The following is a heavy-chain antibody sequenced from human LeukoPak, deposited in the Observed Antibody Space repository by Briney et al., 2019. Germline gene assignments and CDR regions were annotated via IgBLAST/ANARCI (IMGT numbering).Heavy chain of an antibody. CDR2: ISGSGDDT. Sequence: GGSLRLSCAASGFTFTDSYMTWVRQAPGKGLEWLSYISGSGDDTNYADSVKGRFTISRDNAKNSLYLQMNSLRAEDTAVYYCAREPNYGGNSDHFDYWGQGTLVTVSS. V-gene: IGHV3-11*06. J-gene: IGHJ4*02. CDR1: GFTFTDSY. CDR3: AREPNYGGNSDHFDY. D-gene: IGHD4-23*01.